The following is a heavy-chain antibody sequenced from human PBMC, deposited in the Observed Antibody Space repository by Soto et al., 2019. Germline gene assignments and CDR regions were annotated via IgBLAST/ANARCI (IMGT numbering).Heavy chain of an antibody. CDR2: IYYSGST. J-gene: IGHJ6*02. V-gene: IGHV4-61*01. Sequence: SETLSLTCTVSGGSVSSGSYYWSWIRQPPGKGLEWIGYIYYSGSTNYNPSLKSRVTISVDTSKNQFSLKLSSVTAADTAVYYCARDRRGYDGYYYYGMDVWGQGTTVTAP. CDR3: ARDRRGYDGYYYYGMDV. CDR1: GGSVSSGSYY. D-gene: IGHD5-12*01.